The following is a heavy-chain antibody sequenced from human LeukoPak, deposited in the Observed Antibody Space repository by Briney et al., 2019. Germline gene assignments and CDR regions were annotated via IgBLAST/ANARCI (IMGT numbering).Heavy chain of an antibody. D-gene: IGHD2-2*02. CDR1: GFTFGNFG. Sequence: GRSLRLSCVTSGFTFGNFGMHWVRQAPGKGLEWVAVISYDGNNKYDADSVKGRFTISRDNSKNTLYLQMNSLRAEDTAVYYCARLPGYCSSNSCYKMTIPFDYWGQGTLVTVSS. J-gene: IGHJ4*02. CDR3: ARLPGYCSSNSCYKMTIPFDY. CDR2: ISYDGNNK. V-gene: IGHV3-30*19.